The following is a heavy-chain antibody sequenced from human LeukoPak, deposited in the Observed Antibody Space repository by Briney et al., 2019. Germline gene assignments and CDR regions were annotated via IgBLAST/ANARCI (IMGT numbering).Heavy chain of an antibody. J-gene: IGHJ6*02. CDR3: ARDMGSGWPTAPYYYYGMDV. CDR2: INHSGST. V-gene: IGHV4-34*01. Sequence: PSETLSLTCAVYGGSFSGYYWSWIRQPPGKGLEWIGEINHSGSTNYNPSLKSRVTISVDTSKNQFSLKLSSVTAADTAVYYCARDMGSGWPTAPYYYYGMDVWGQGTTVTVSS. D-gene: IGHD6-19*01. CDR1: GGSFSGYY.